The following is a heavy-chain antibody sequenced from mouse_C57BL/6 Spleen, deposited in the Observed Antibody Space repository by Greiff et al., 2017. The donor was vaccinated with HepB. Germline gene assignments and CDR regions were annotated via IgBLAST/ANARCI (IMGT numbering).Heavy chain of an antibody. CDR3: ARHEWDFDY. J-gene: IGHJ2*01. D-gene: IGHD1-3*01. V-gene: IGHV5-6*01. Sequence: EVMLVESGGDLVKPGGSLKLSCAASGFTFSSYGMSWVRQTPDKRLEWVATISSGGSYTYYPDSVKGRFTISRDNAKNTLYLQMSSLKSEDTAMYYCARHEWDFDYWGQGTTLTVSS. CDR1: GFTFSSYG. CDR2: ISSGGSYT.